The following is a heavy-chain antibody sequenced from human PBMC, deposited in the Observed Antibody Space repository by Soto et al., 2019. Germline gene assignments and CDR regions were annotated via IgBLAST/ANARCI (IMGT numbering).Heavy chain of an antibody. CDR2: INPNSGGT. Sequence: GASVKVSCKASGYTFTSYGISWVRQAPGQGLEWMGWINPNSGGTNYAQKFQGWVTMTRDTSISTAYMELSRLRSDDTAVYYCARDGHRYYDFWSGYPYYYYGMDVWGQGTTVTVSS. CDR3: ARDGHRYYDFWSGYPYYYYGMDV. D-gene: IGHD3-3*01. J-gene: IGHJ6*02. CDR1: GYTFTSYG. V-gene: IGHV1-2*04.